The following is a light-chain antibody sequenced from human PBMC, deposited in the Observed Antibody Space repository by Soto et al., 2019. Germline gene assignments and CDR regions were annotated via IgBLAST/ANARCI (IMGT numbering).Light chain of an antibody. V-gene: IGKV1-39*01. CDR1: QNIHSF. Sequence: DIQMTQSPSSLAASVGERVTITCRASQNIHSFLNWYQQKPGKAPQVLIYGGSALQSGVPSRFSGSGSGTDFTLTISSLQPEDFATYYCLQGYSFLEYTFGQGTKLDIK. CDR2: GGS. CDR3: LQGYSFLEYT. J-gene: IGKJ2*01.